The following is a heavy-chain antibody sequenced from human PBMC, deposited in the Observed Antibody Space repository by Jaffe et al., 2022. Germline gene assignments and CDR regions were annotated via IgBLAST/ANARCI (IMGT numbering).Heavy chain of an antibody. V-gene: IGHV1-2*06. J-gene: IGHJ5*02. D-gene: IGHD3-10*01. CDR2: INPNSGGT. CDR1: GYTFTGYY. CDR3: ARITMVQGVPTGFDP. Sequence: QVQLVQSGAEVKKPGASVKVSCKASGYTFTGYYMHWVRQAPGQGLEWMGRINPNSGGTNYAQKFQGRVTMTRDTSISTAYMELSRLRSDDTAVYYCARITMVQGVPTGFDPWGQGTLVTVSS.